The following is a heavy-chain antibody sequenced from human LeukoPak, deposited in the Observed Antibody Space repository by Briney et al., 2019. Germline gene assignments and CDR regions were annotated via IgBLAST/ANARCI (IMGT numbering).Heavy chain of an antibody. V-gene: IGHV3-30*03. Sequence: GGSLRLSCAASGFTFSSYGMHWVRQAPGKGLEWVAVISYDGSNKYYADSVKGRFTISRDNSKNTPYLQMNSLRAEDTAVYYCATGNPRSFDYWGQGTLVTVSS. J-gene: IGHJ4*02. CDR3: ATGNPRSFDY. CDR1: GFTFSSYG. CDR2: ISYDGSNK.